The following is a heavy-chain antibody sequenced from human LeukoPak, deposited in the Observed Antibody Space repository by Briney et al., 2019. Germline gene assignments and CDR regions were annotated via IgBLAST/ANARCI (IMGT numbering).Heavy chain of an antibody. J-gene: IGHJ6*02. CDR1: GYTFTSYG. D-gene: IGHD6-6*01. V-gene: IGHV1-18*04. CDR2: NSAYNGNT. CDR3: ARGPPYTTSSVDYYYGMDV. Sequence: ASVKVSCKASGYTFTSYGISWVRQAPGQGLEWMGWNSAYNGNTNFAQKLQGRVTMTTDTSTSTAYMELRSLRSDDTAVYFCARGPPYTTSSVDYYYGMDVWGQGTTVTVSS.